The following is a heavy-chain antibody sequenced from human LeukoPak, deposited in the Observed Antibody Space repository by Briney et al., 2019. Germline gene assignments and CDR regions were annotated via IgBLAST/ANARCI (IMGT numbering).Heavy chain of an antibody. D-gene: IGHD6-6*01. CDR2: ISAYNGNT. CDR1: GYTFTSYG. Sequence: ASVKVSCKASGYTFTSYGISWVRQAPGQGLEWMGWISAYNGNTNYARKLQGRVTMTTDTSTSTAYMELRSLRSDDTAVYYCARGAGGSSSVRYYYYYYMDVWGKGTTVTVSS. V-gene: IGHV1-18*01. J-gene: IGHJ6*03. CDR3: ARGAGGSSSVRYYYYYYMDV.